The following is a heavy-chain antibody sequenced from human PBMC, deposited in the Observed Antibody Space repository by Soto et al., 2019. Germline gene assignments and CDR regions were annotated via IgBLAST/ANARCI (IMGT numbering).Heavy chain of an antibody. Sequence: QVQLVESGGGLVKPGGSLRLSCAASGFTFSDYYMNWIRQAPGKGLEWVSYISGSAGYTNYADSVEGRFTISRDNAKNSLYLQMNSLRAEDTAMYYCARGTLDCGGDCYDYWGQGALVTVSS. D-gene: IGHD2-21*02. CDR3: ARGTLDCGGDCYDY. V-gene: IGHV3-11*06. CDR2: ISGSAGYT. CDR1: GFTFSDYY. J-gene: IGHJ4*02.